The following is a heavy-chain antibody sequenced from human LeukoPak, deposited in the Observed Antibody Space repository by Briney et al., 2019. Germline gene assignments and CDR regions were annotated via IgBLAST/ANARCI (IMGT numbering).Heavy chain of an antibody. V-gene: IGHV3-11*01. CDR3: ARDRGKIDDILTGYYTLDY. Sequence: GGSLRLSCAASGFTFSDYYMSWIRQAPGKGLEWVSYISSSGSTIYYADSVKGRFTISRDNAKNSLYLQMNSLRAEDTAVYYCARDRGKIDDILTGYYTLDYWGQGTLVTVSS. CDR2: ISSSGSTI. CDR1: GFTFSDYY. D-gene: IGHD3-9*01. J-gene: IGHJ4*02.